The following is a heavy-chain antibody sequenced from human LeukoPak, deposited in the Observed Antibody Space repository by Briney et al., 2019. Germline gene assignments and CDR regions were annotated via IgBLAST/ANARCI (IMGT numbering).Heavy chain of an antibody. CDR3: ARVTTWPPLIYFDY. D-gene: IGHD4-17*01. CDR1: GGSISSGYYY. CDR2: INTSGST. V-gene: IGHV4-61*02. Sequence: SETLSLTCTVSGGSISSGYYYWSWIRQPAGKGLEWIGRINTSGSTNYNPSLKSRVTISVDTSKNQFSLKLSSVTAADTAVYYCARVTTWPPLIYFDYWGQGTLVTVSS. J-gene: IGHJ4*02.